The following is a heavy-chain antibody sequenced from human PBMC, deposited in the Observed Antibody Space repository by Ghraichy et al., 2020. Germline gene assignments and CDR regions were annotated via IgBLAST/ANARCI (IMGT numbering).Heavy chain of an antibody. V-gene: IGHV3-7*01. Sequence: GESLNISCAVSGFTFSRYWMSWVRQGPGKGLEWVANINQDGSEKYYVDSAKGRFTISRDNAKNSLFLQMDSLRAEDTAVYYCARERYSPETSGYYPWGQGTLVTVSS. CDR3: ARERYSPETSGYYP. J-gene: IGHJ5*02. D-gene: IGHD3-22*01. CDR2: INQDGSEK. CDR1: GFTFSRYW.